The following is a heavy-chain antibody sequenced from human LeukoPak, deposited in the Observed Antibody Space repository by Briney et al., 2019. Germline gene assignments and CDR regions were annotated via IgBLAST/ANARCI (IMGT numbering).Heavy chain of an antibody. CDR1: GFTFSSYS. CDR2: ISSSSSTI. D-gene: IGHD3-9*01. J-gene: IGHJ4*02. CDR3: ARDPYYDILTGYYDY. Sequence: GGSLRLSCAASGFTFSSYSMNWVRQAPGKGLEWVSYISSSSSTIYYADSVKGRFTISRDNAKNSLYLQMNSLRAEDTAVYYCARDPYYDILTGYYDYWGQGTLVTVSS. V-gene: IGHV3-48*01.